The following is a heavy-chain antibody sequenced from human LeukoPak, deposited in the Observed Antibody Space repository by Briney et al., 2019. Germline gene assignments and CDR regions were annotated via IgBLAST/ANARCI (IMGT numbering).Heavy chain of an antibody. J-gene: IGHJ3*02. V-gene: IGHV3-15*01. CDR1: GFTFSNAW. CDR2: IKSKTDGGTT. D-gene: IGHD2-15*01. CDR3: TTPPLVAATTGNDAFDI. Sequence: GGSLRLSCAASGFTFSNAWMSWVRQAPGKGLEWVGRIKSKTDGGTTDYAAPVKGRFTISRDDSKNTLYLQMNSLKTEDTAVYYCTTPPLVAATTGNDAFDIWGQGTMVTVSS.